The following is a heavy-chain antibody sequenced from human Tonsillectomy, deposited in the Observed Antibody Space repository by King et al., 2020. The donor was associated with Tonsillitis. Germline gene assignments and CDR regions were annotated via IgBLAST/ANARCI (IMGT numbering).Heavy chain of an antibody. CDR1: GYTFTDYY. Sequence: VQLVESGAEVKKPGASVKVSCAASGYTFTDYYMHWVRQAPGQRLEWMGWINPNSGVTNYAQKFQGRVTMTIDTSISTVYMELSRLRSDDTAIYYCARDKNYGSQSYYNPFFDYWGQGTLVTVSS. CDR3: ARDKNYGSQSYYNPFFDY. CDR2: INPNSGVT. D-gene: IGHD3-10*01. J-gene: IGHJ4*02. V-gene: IGHV1-2*02.